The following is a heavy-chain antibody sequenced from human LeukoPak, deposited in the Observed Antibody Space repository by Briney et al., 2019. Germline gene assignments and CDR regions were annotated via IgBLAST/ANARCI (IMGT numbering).Heavy chain of an antibody. CDR1: GYTFTGYD. D-gene: IGHD5-24*01. V-gene: IGHV1-2*02. Sequence: ASVKVSCKASGYTFTGYDMHWVRQAPGQGLEWMGWINPNTGGPNYAQKFQGRVTMTRDTSISTAYMELSRLKADDTAVYYCARLLLWDGDGYNRDDAFDIWGQGTMVTVSS. CDR3: ARLLLWDGDGYNRDDAFDI. J-gene: IGHJ3*02. CDR2: INPNTGGP.